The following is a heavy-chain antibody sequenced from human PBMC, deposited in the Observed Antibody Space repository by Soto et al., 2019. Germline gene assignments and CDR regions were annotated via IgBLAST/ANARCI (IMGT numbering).Heavy chain of an antibody. CDR3: ARFSVKGYPSYNWFDP. CDR2: INPNSGGT. V-gene: IGHV1-2*02. D-gene: IGHD3-16*02. CDR1: GYTFTGYY. J-gene: IGHJ5*02. Sequence: VASVKVSCKASGYTFTGYYMHWVRQAPGQGLEWMGWINPNSGGTNYAQKFQGRVTMTRDTSISTAYMELSRLRSDDTAVYYCARFSVKGYPSYNWFDPWGQGTLVTVSS.